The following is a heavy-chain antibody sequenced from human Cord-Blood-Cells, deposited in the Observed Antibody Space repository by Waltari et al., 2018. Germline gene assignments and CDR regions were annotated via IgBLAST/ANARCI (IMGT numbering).Heavy chain of an antibody. J-gene: IGHJ2*01. CDR1: GFSLSTSGVG. CDR3: AHTPRHWYFDL. V-gene: IGHV2-5*02. CDR2: IYWDDDK. Sequence: QITLKESGPTLVKPTQTLTLTCTFSGFSLSTSGVGVGWIRQPPGKALEWLALIYWDDDKRYSPTLKSRLTITKDTSKNQVVLTMANMDPVDTATYYCAHTPRHWYFDLWGRGTLVTVSS.